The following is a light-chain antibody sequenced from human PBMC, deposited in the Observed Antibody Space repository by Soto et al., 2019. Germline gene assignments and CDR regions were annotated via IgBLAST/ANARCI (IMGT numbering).Light chain of an antibody. J-gene: IGLJ1*01. CDR3: QSYHTSLSGARV. CDR1: SSNIGAGYD. V-gene: IGLV1-40*01. CDR2: GNS. Sequence: QSVLTQPPSVSGAPGQSATTSCTGSSSNIGAGYDVHWYQQLPGTAPKLLIYGNSNRPSGVPDRFSGSKSGTSASLAITWIQAEDEADYYCQSYHTSLSGARVFGNGTKLTV.